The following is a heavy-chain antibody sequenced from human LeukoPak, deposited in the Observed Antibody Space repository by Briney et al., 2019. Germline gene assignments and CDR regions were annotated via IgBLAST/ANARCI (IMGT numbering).Heavy chain of an antibody. CDR1: GYTFTSYG. D-gene: IGHD2-15*01. CDR3: ARDGSPLCGSCHGYDY. Sequence: ASVKVSCKASGYTFTSYGISWVRQAPGQGLEWMGWISAYNDNTNYAQKFQGRVTMTTETSTSTAYMELRSLRSDDTAVYYCARDGSPLCGSCHGYDYWGQGTLVTVSS. J-gene: IGHJ4*02. V-gene: IGHV1-18*01. CDR2: ISAYNDNT.